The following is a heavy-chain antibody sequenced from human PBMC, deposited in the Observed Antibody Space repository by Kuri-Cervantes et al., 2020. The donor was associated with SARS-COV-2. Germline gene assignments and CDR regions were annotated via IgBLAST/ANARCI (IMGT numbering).Heavy chain of an antibody. Sequence: SETLSLTCAVYGGSFSGYYWSWIRQPPGKGLEWIGEINHSGSTNYNPSLKSRVTISVDTSKNQFSLKLSSVTAAVTAVYYCARLGGSGWPRYFDYWGQGTLVTVSS. D-gene: IGHD6-19*01. J-gene: IGHJ4*02. V-gene: IGHV4-34*01. CDR1: GGSFSGYY. CDR2: INHSGST. CDR3: ARLGGSGWPRYFDY.